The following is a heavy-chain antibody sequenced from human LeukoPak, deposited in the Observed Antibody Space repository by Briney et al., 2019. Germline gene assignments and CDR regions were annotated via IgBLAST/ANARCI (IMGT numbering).Heavy chain of an antibody. CDR1: GGSISSGDYY. CDR2: IYYSGST. J-gene: IGHJ5*02. Sequence: SQTLSLTCTVSGGSISSGDYYWSWIRQPPGKGLEWIGYIYYSGSTYYNPSLKSRVTISVDTSKNQFSLKLSSVTAADTAVYYCARGDPYYDILTGYYGPQQGWFDPWGQGTLVTVSS. CDR3: ARGDPYYDILTGYYGPQQGWFDP. V-gene: IGHV4-30-4*01. D-gene: IGHD3-9*01.